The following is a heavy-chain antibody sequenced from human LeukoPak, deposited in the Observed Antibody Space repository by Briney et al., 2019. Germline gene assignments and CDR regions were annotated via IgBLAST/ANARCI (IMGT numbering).Heavy chain of an antibody. CDR2: ISGSGGST. CDR1: GFTFSSYA. V-gene: IGHV3-23*01. J-gene: IGHJ4*02. Sequence: AGGSLRLSCAASGFTFSSYAMSWARQAPGKGLEWVSAISGSGGSTYYADSVKGRFTISRDNSKNTLYLQMNSLRAEDTAVYYCAKGDQVLSSNYFDYWGQGTLVTVPS. CDR3: AKGDQVLSSNYFDY. D-gene: IGHD2-2*01.